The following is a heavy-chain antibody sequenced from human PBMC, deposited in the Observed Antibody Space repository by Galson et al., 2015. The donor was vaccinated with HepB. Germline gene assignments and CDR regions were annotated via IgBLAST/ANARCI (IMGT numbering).Heavy chain of an antibody. CDR2: INPNSGDT. Sequence: SVKVSCKASGYVFTGYYMHWVRQAPGQGLEWMGWINPNSGDTKYAHKFQGRVTVTRGTSISTAYMELSRLTSDDTAIYYCARDHRYCSSPSCSHYYYMDVWGEGTTVTVSS. CDR1: GYVFTGYY. J-gene: IGHJ6*03. V-gene: IGHV1-2*02. CDR3: ARDHRYCSSPSCSHYYYMDV. D-gene: IGHD2-2*01.